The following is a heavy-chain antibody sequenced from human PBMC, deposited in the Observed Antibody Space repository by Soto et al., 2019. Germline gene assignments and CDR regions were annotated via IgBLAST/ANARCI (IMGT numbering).Heavy chain of an antibody. J-gene: IGHJ4*02. V-gene: IGHV1-18*01. CDR1: GGTLTISSHG. CDR3: AIYHLELFRFDY. D-gene: IGHD2-2*01. CDR2: ISLYNGNT. Sequence: GASVKVSCKASGGTLTISSHGNSWVRQAPGQGLEWMGWISLYNGNTNYAQQFQGRVTMTTDTSTSTAYMELRSLRSDDTAMYFCAIYHLELFRFDYWGQGTLVTVSS.